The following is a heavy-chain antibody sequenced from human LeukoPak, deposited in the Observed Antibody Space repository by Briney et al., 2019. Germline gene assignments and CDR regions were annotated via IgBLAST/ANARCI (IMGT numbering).Heavy chain of an antibody. Sequence: TSETLSLTCAVYGGSFSGYYWSWIRQPPGKGLEWIGEINHSGSTNYNPSLKSRVTISVDTSKNQFSLKLSSVTAADTAVYYCASRWYSSSWYFLDAFDIWGQGTMVTVSS. CDR1: GGSFSGYY. CDR2: INHSGST. D-gene: IGHD6-13*01. CDR3: ASRWYSSSWYFLDAFDI. J-gene: IGHJ3*02. V-gene: IGHV4-34*01.